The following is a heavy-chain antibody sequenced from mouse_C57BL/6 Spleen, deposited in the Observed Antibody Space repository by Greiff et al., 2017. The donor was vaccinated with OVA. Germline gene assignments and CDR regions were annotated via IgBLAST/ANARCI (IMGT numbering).Heavy chain of an antibody. V-gene: IGHV5-17*01. CDR1: GFTFSDYG. CDR2: ISSGSSTI. D-gene: IGHD1-1*01. CDR3: ARIAITTVVPDY. Sequence: EVKLVESGGGLVKPGGSLKLSCAASGFTFSDYGMHWVRQAPEKGLEWVAYISSGSSTIYYADTVKGRFTISRDNAKNTLFLQMTSLRSEDTAMYYCARIAITTVVPDYWGQGTTLTVSS. J-gene: IGHJ2*01.